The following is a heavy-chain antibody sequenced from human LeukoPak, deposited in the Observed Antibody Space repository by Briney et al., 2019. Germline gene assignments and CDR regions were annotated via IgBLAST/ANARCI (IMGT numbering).Heavy chain of an antibody. D-gene: IGHD4-23*01. J-gene: IGHJ5*02. CDR2: INPNSGGT. V-gene: IGHV1-2*02. Sequence: GASVKVSCKASGYTFTGYYMHWVRQAPGQGLEWMGWINPNSGGTNYAQKLQGRVTMTRDTSISTAYMELSRLRSDDTAVYYCARGDRTTEVTPHWFDPWGQGTLVTVSS. CDR1: GYTFTGYY. CDR3: ARGDRTTEVTPHWFDP.